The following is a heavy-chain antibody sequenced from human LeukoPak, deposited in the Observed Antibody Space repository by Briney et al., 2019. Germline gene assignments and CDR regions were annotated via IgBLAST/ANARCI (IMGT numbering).Heavy chain of an antibody. J-gene: IGHJ4*02. CDR2: ISWNSVNI. Sequence: PGRSLRLSCAASGFTLDDYAMHWVRQAPGKGLEWVSGISWNSVNIGYADSVKGRFTISRDNAKNSLCLQMNSLRAEDMALYYCAKGTMIVVAVGDYFDYWGQGTLVTVSS. D-gene: IGHD3-22*01. CDR3: AKGTMIVVAVGDYFDY. V-gene: IGHV3-9*03. CDR1: GFTLDDYA.